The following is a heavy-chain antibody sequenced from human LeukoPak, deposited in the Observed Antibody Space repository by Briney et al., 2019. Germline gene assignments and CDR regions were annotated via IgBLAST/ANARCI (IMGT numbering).Heavy chain of an antibody. J-gene: IGHJ6*02. CDR1: GFTFSSYG. CDR2: ISYDGSNK. Sequence: GRSLRLSCAASGFTFSSYGMHWVRQAPGKGLEWVAVISYDGSNKYYADSVKGRFTISRDNSKNTLYLQMNSLRAEGTAVYYCAKARKAYGDYGYYYYGMDVWGQGTTVTVSS. V-gene: IGHV3-30*18. D-gene: IGHD4-17*01. CDR3: AKARKAYGDYGYYYYGMDV.